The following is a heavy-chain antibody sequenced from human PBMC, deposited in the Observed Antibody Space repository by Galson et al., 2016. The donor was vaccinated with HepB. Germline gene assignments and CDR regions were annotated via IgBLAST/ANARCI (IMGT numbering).Heavy chain of an antibody. D-gene: IGHD2/OR15-2a*01. V-gene: IGHV3-64*01. CDR3: ATWAFLRGLDV. CDR2: ISLDGSST. J-gene: IGHJ6*02. CDR1: GFFFGGYA. Sequence: SLRLSCAASGFFFGGYAMHWVRQAPGKGLEAVSAISLDGSSTSYANSAKGRFTISRDNSKNTLYLQMGSLRADDMAVYYCATWAFLRGLDVWGQGTTVTVSS.